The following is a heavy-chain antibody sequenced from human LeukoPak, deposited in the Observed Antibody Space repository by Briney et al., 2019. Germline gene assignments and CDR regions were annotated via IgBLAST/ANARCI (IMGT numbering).Heavy chain of an antibody. CDR3: ARHGSIRLWSEKNRHFDY. D-gene: IGHD5-18*01. CDR2: ISYDGSNK. Sequence: GGSLRLSCAASGFTFSSYAMHWVRQAPGKGLEWVAVISYDGSNKYYADSVKGRFTISRDNSKNTLYLQMNSLRAEDTAVYYCARHGSIRLWSEKNRHFDYWGQGTLVTVSS. CDR1: GFTFSSYA. J-gene: IGHJ4*02. V-gene: IGHV3-30*04.